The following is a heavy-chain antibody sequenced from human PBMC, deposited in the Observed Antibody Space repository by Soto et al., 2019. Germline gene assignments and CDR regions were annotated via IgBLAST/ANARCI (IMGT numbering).Heavy chain of an antibody. J-gene: IGHJ5*02. CDR2: ISSGGIYI. D-gene: IGHD1-26*01. CDR1: FTFSMYS. Sequence: EVQVVESGGGLVNPGGSLRPSCSFTFSMYSMIWVRQAPGKGLEGVASISSGGIYIKYADSVKGRFTITRDNAKNSVSLQMNSLKVEDTALYYCTRDQGGSYDSWFDPWGQGTQVIVSS. V-gene: IGHV3-21*06. CDR3: TRDQGGSYDSWFDP.